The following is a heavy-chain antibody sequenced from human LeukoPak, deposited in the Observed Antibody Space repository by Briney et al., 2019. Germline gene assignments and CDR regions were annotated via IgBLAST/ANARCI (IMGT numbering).Heavy chain of an antibody. D-gene: IGHD3-16*01. CDR2: ISGYNGNT. V-gene: IGHV1-18*01. J-gene: IGHJ4*02. Sequence: ASVKVSCTTSGYTFTNYGIGWVRQAPGQGLEWMGWISGYNGNTNYAQKLQGRVTMTTDTSTSTAYMELRSLRSDDTAVYYCARDGPTSYYDYVWGSFPSDYWGQGTLVTVSS. CDR3: ARDGPTSYYDYVWGSFPSDY. CDR1: GYTFTNYG.